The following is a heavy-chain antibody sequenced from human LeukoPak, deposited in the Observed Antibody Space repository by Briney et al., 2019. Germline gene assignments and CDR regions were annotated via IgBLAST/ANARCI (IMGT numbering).Heavy chain of an antibody. CDR2: IGTAGDT. J-gene: IGHJ3*02. D-gene: IGHD3-22*01. Sequence: GGSLRLSCAASGFTFSSYDMHWVRQATGKGLEWVSAIGTAGDTYNPGSVKVRFAISRENAKNSLYLQMNSLRAGDTAVYYCARSGYRPGGKDAFDIWGQGTMVTVSS. CDR1: GFTFSSYD. V-gene: IGHV3-13*01. CDR3: ARSGYRPGGKDAFDI.